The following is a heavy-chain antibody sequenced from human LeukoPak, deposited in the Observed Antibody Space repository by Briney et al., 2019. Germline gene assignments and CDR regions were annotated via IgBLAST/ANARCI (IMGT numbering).Heavy chain of an antibody. CDR1: GFTFSSYG. CDR2: IRYHGSDK. D-gene: IGHD4-17*01. J-gene: IGHJ4*02. Sequence: GGSLRLSCAASGFTFSSYGMHWVRQAPGKGLEWVAFIRYHGSDKYYADSVKGRFTISRDNSKNTLYLQMNSLRAEDTAIYYCAKGLTTVTTQGDYWGQGTLVTVSS. CDR3: AKGLTTVTTQGDY. V-gene: IGHV3-30*02.